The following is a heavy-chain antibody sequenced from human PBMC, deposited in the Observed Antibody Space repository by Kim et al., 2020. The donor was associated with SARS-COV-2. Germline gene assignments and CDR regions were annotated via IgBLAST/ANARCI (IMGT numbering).Heavy chain of an antibody. Sequence: SETLSLTCSVSGGSISNSTYYWDWVRQPPGKGLEWIGSIYYSGSTYYKPSLKSRVTISVDMSKNQFSLRLSSVTAADTAVYYCAGDVLGFAFDYWGQGTLVTVSS. CDR1: GGSISNSTYY. CDR2: IYYSGST. D-gene: IGHD7-27*01. V-gene: IGHV4-39*01. J-gene: IGHJ4*02. CDR3: AGDVLGFAFDY.